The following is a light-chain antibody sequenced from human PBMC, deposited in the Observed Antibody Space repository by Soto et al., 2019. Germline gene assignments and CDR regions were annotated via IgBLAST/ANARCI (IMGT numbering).Light chain of an antibody. CDR1: INDIGYYNY. CDR2: EVR. Sequence: QSFLPPPSSLSGSPGQSITISCTGTINDIGYYNYVSWYQQHPAKAPKLMIYEVRNRPSGISNRFSGSKSGNTASLTMSGLQAEDEADYYCSSYTTTSSVLFGGGTKVTVL. CDR3: SSYTTTSSVL. V-gene: IGLV2-14*01. J-gene: IGLJ3*02.